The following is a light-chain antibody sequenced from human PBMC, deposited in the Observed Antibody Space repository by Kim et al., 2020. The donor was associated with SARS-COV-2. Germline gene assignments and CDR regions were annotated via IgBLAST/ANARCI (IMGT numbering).Light chain of an antibody. CDR3: QQYYSTPLT. Sequence: DIVMTQSPDSLAVSLGERATINCKSSQSVLYSSNNKNYLAWYQQKLGQPPKLLIYWASTRESGIPDRFSGSGSGTDFTLTISSLQAEDVAVYYCQQYYSTPLTFGQGTKVDIK. V-gene: IGKV4-1*01. CDR2: WAS. J-gene: IGKJ1*01. CDR1: QSVLYSSNNKNY.